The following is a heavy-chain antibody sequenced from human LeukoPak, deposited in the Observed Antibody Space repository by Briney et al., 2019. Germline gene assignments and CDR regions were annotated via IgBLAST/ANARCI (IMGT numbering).Heavy chain of an antibody. CDR2: IYGSGERT. D-gene: IGHD6-19*01. CDR3: AKDIVPDSGWDLDY. CDR1: GFTFSTYS. Sequence: GGSLRLSCAASGFTFSTYSMTWVRKSPGKGLEWVASIYGSGERTFYADSVKDRFILYRDNSRNTVYLEMNNLRVEDTAVYYCAKDIVPDSGWDLDYWGQGTLVTVSS. V-gene: IGHV3-23*01. J-gene: IGHJ4*02.